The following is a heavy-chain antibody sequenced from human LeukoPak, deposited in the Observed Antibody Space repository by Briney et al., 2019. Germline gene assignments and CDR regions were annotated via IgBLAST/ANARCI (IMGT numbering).Heavy chain of an antibody. Sequence: PGGSLRLSCAASGFSFSTYWMSWVRQAPGQGLEWVASIKYDASEKHYVDSVNGRFTISRDNGKNSLGLQMNSLRAEDTAVYYCASWKVVVSNGGCGIWGQGTMVTVSS. CDR1: GFSFSTYW. V-gene: IGHV3-7*01. CDR2: IKYDASEK. CDR3: ASWKVVVSNGGCGI. J-gene: IGHJ3*02. D-gene: IGHD3-22*01.